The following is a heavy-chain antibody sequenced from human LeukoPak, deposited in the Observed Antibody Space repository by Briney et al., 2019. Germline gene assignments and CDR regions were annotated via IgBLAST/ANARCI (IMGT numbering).Heavy chain of an antibody. CDR1: GLTFTNNH. CDR2: IKSRGNT. Sequence: GGSLRLSCAASGLTFTNNHMTWVRQAPGKGLEWVSVIKSRGNTYYRDSVKGRFTISRDNSNNTLYLQMTSLRADDTAMYYCARRAVTNQFDSWGQGTLVTVSS. CDR3: ARRAVTNQFDS. D-gene: IGHD4-17*01. J-gene: IGHJ4*02. V-gene: IGHV3-66*02.